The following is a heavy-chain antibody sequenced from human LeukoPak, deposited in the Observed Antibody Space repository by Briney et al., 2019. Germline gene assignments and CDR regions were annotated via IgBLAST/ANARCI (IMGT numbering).Heavy chain of an antibody. J-gene: IGHJ4*02. Sequence: QPGGSLRLSCAASGFTFDDYAMHWVRQAPGKGLEWVSGISWNSGSIGYADSVKGRFTISRDNAKNSLYLQMNSLRAEDTALYYCAKDLIVGVTTGGKGTLFTVSS. D-gene: IGHD1-26*01. CDR2: ISWNSGSI. V-gene: IGHV3-9*01. CDR3: AKDLIVGVTT. CDR1: GFTFDDYA.